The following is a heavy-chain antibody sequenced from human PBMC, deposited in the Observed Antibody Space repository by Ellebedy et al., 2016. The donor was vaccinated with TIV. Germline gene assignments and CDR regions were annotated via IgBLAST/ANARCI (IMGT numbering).Heavy chain of an antibody. J-gene: IGHJ4*02. CDR2: MNPNSGNT. CDR3: ATLLSHLDY. CDR1: GYTFTSYD. D-gene: IGHD3-16*02. Sequence: ASVKVSCKASGYTFTSYDIKWVRQATGQGLEWMGWMNPNSGNTGYAQKFLGKVTMTRNTSISTAYMELSSLRSEDTAVYYCATLLSHLDYWGQGTLVTVSS. V-gene: IGHV1-8*01.